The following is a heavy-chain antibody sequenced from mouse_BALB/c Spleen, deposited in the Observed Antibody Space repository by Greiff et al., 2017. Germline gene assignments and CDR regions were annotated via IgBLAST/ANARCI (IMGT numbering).Heavy chain of an antibody. CDR3: ARSDYYGPGYFDY. Sequence: VQLKQSGPGLVKPSQSLSLTCTVTGYSITSDYAWNWIRQFPGNKLEWMGYISYSGSTSYNPSLKSRISITRDTSKNQFFLQLNSVTTEDTATYYCARSDYYGPGYFDYWGQGTTLTVSS. V-gene: IGHV3-2*02. CDR2: ISYSGST. CDR1: GYSITSDYA. J-gene: IGHJ2*01. D-gene: IGHD1-2*01.